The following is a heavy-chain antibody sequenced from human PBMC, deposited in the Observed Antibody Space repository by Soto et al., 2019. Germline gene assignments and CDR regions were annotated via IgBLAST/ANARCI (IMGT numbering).Heavy chain of an antibody. CDR2: IIPIFGTA. CDR1: GGTFSSYA. J-gene: IGHJ5*02. Sequence: QVQLVQSGAEVKKPGSSVKVSCKASGGTFSSYAITWVRQAPGQGLEWMGGIIPIFGTANYAQKFRARATITADESTSTAYMELSSLRSEDTAVYYCARDRGPSSGYYPYWFDPWGQGTLVTVSS. CDR3: ARDRGPSSGYYPYWFDP. D-gene: IGHD3-22*01. V-gene: IGHV1-69*12.